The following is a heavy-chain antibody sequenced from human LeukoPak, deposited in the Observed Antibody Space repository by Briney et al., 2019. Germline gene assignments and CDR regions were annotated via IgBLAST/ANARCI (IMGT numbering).Heavy chain of an antibody. J-gene: IGHJ4*02. D-gene: IGHD6-19*01. V-gene: IGHV3-74*01. CDR3: AKGRGIAVAGNDY. CDR1: GFTFSSHW. CDR2: IHDDGTTT. Sequence: GGSLRLSCTASGFTFSSHWMHWVRQAPGKGLVWVSRIHDDGTTTNYADSVKGRFTISRDNAKNTLYLQMNSLRAVDTAVYYCAKGRGIAVAGNDYWGQGTLVTVSS.